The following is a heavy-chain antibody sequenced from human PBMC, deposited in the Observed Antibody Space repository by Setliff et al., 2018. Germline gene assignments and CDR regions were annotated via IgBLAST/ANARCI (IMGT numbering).Heavy chain of an antibody. CDR2: ISPYNEKT. CDR1: GYNFITFG. CDR3: ARFGGSCSSSSCYASDL. D-gene: IGHD2-2*01. Sequence: GASVKVSCKTSGYNFITFGISWVRQAPGQGLEWMGWISPYNEKTNYAEKFQGRVTMTTDTYTGTGYMELRSLTSDDTAVYFCARFGGSCSSSSCYASDLWGQGTMVTVSS. V-gene: IGHV1-18*01. J-gene: IGHJ3*01.